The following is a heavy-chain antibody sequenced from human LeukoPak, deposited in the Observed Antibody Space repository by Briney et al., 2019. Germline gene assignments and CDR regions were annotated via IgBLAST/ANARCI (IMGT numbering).Heavy chain of an antibody. CDR2: IIPIFGTA. V-gene: IGHV1-69*05. J-gene: IGHJ6*03. D-gene: IGHD1-7*01. CDR1: GGTFSSYA. CDR3: ARGVDWNYSGRMDV. Sequence: GAPVKVSCKASGGTFSSYAISWVRQAPGQGLEWMGGIIPIFGTANYAQKFQGRVTITTDESTSTAYMELSSLRSEDTAVYYCARGVDWNYSGRMDVWGKGTTVTVSS.